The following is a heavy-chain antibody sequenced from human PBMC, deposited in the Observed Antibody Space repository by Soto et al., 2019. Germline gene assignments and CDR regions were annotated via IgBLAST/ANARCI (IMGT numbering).Heavy chain of an antibody. CDR2: IYYSGST. J-gene: IGHJ4*02. Sequence: PSETLSLTCTVSGGSISSSSYYWGWIRQPPGKGLEWIGSIYYSGSTYYNPSLKSRVTISVDTSKNQFPLKLSSVTAADTAVYYCASRYYDSSGYLHFDYWGQGTLVTVSS. D-gene: IGHD3-22*01. V-gene: IGHV4-39*01. CDR1: GGSISSSSYY. CDR3: ASRYYDSSGYLHFDY.